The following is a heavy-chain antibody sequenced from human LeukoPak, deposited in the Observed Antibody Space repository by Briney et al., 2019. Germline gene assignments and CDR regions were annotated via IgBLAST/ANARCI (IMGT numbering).Heavy chain of an antibody. V-gene: IGHV3-30*18. J-gene: IGHJ4*02. Sequence: GGSLRLSCAASGFTFSSYGMHWVRQAPGKGLEWVAVISYDGSNKYYADSVKGRFTISRDNSKNTLYLQMSSLRAEDTAVYYCAKDTTTVTASYWGQGTLVTVSS. CDR3: AKDTTTVTASY. D-gene: IGHD4-17*01. CDR1: GFTFSSYG. CDR2: ISYDGSNK.